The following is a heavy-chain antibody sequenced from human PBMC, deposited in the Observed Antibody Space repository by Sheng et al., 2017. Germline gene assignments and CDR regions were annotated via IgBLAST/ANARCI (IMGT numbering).Heavy chain of an antibody. CDR1: GFTFSSYG. CDR3: AKGISRSYYDY. Sequence: QVQLVESGGGLVQPGRSLRLSCAASGFTFSSYGMHWVRQAPGKGLEWVAVISYDGSNKYYADSVKGRFTISRDNSKNTLYLQMNSLRAEDTAVYYCAKGISRSYYDYWGQGTLVT. CDR2: ISYDGSNK. D-gene: IGHD1-20*01. J-gene: IGHJ4*02. V-gene: IGHV3-30*18.